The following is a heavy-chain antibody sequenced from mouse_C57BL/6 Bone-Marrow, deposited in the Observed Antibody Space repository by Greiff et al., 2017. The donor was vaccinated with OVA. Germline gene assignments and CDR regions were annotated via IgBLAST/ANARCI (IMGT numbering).Heavy chain of an antibody. CDR2: IDPSDSYT. CDR1: GYTFTSYW. Sequence: QVQLQQPGAELVMPGASVKLSCKASGYTFTSYWMHWVKQRPGQGLEWIGEIDPSDSYTNYNQKVKGKSTLTVDKSSSTADMQLSSLTSEDFAVYYCARDDYDAWFAYWGQGTLVTVSA. V-gene: IGHV1-69*01. D-gene: IGHD2-4*01. CDR3: ARDDYDAWFAY. J-gene: IGHJ3*01.